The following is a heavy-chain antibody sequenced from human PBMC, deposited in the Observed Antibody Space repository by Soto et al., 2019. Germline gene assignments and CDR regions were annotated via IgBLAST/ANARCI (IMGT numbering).Heavy chain of an antibody. CDR2: IYWDDTK. CDR3: AHKGYGDYPIDY. J-gene: IGHJ4*02. CDR1: GFSLSTSGVG. V-gene: IGHV2-5*02. D-gene: IGHD4-17*01. Sequence: QITLKESGPTLVKPTQTLTLTCTFSGFSLSTSGVGVGWIRQPPGKALEWLAVIYWDDTKHYSPSLKSRLTIPKYXSKNQVVLTMTNMDPVDTATYYCAHKGYGDYPIDYWGQGTLVTVSS.